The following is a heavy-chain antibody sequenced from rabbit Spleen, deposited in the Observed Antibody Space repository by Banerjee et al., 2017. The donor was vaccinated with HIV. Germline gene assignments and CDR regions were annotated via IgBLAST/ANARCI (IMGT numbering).Heavy chain of an antibody. CDR3: ARDSGTSFSSYGMDL. J-gene: IGHJ6*01. Sequence: QSLEESGGDLVKPGASLTLTCTASGFSFSSSDYMCWVRQPPGKGLEWIACVGSGGFTYYANWAKGRFTISKTSSTTVTLQMTSLTAADTATYFCARDSGTSFSSYGMDLWGPGTLVTVS. CDR1: GFSFSSSDY. V-gene: IGHV1S40*01. D-gene: IGHD4-1*01. CDR2: VGSGGFT.